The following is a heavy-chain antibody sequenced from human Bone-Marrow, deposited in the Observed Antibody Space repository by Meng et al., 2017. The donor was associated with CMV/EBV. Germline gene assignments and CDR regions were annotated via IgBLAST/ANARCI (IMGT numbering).Heavy chain of an antibody. CDR3: ARESDNWNSK. V-gene: IGHV1-69*05. CDR2: IIPIFGTA. D-gene: IGHD1-7*01. J-gene: IGHJ4*02. CDR1: GGTFSSYA. Sequence: SVKVSCKASGGTFSSYAISWVRQAPGQGLEWMGGIIPIFGTANYAQKFQGRVTMTRDTSISTAYMELSRLRSDDTAVYYCARESDNWNSKWGQGTLVTVSS.